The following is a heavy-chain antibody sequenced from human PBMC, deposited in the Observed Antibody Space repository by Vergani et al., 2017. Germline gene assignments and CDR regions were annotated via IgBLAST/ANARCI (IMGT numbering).Heavy chain of an antibody. CDR1: GGSFTSYH. J-gene: IGHJ6*03. D-gene: IGHD4-11*01. CDR2: IDHTGRP. V-gene: IGHV4-34*01. CDR3: ARVNTETNGHLYYSYYMDV. Sequence: QVQLQQWGGGLLKPSETLSLTCVVNGGSFTSYHWTWIRQSPGEGLEWVGDIDHTGRPDYNPSLKSRLTISVDKSRNQFSLTLNSVTATDTAIYFCARVNTETNGHLYYSYYMDVWGQGTAVTVS.